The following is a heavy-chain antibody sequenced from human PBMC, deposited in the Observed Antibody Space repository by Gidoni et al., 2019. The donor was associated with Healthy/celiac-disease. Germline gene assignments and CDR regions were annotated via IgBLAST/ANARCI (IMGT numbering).Heavy chain of an antibody. D-gene: IGHD5-12*01. CDR3: ARDTPRGYSGHTPLDY. CDR1: GFTLRNYY. V-gene: IGHV3-11*01. Sequence: QVQLVESGGGLVKPGGSLRLSGAASGFTLRNYYMSWIRQAPGKGLEWVSYISSSGSTIYYADAVKGRFTISRDNAKNSLYLQMNSLRAEDTAVYYCARDTPRGYSGHTPLDYWGQGTLVTVSS. J-gene: IGHJ4*02. CDR2: ISSSGSTI.